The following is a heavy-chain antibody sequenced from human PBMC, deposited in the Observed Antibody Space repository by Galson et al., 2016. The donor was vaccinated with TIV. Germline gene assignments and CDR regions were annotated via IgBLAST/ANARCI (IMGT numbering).Heavy chain of an antibody. Sequence: LRLSCAASGFTFSSHFMHWVRQAPGKGLEWLAFISTDGNFKGYADSVKVRFTISRDNSMDTIYLQMNSVRPEDTAMYYCVAEIGPRAFNTWGQGTMVTVSS. CDR3: VAEIGPRAFNT. CDR1: GFTFSSHF. J-gene: IGHJ3*02. V-gene: IGHV3-30*03. CDR2: ISTDGNFK. D-gene: IGHD6-19*01.